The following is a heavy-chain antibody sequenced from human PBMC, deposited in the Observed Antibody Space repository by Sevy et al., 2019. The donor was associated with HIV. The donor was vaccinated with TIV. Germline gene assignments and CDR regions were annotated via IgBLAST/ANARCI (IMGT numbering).Heavy chain of an antibody. Sequence: GGSLRLSCAASGFTFSSYAMHWVRQAPGKGLEWVAFISYDGNNQDYADSVKGRFTISRDNSKKRLYLQMNSLTTKDTAVYYCARGGAGWYEGGGGHYLDYWGQGTLVTVSS. CDR3: ARGGAGWYEGGGGHYLDY. J-gene: IGHJ4*02. V-gene: IGHV3-30-3*01. CDR2: ISYDGNNQ. CDR1: GFTFSSYA. D-gene: IGHD6-19*01.